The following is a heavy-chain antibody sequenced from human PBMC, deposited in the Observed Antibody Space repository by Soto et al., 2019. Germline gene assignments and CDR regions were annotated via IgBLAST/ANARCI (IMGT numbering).Heavy chain of an antibody. J-gene: IGHJ4*02. CDR2: IYHSGST. CDR1: GGSISGGGYS. Sequence: SGTMSVTCPVSGGSISGGGYSWSWIRQPPGKGLEWIGYIYHSGSTYYNPSLKSRVTISVDRSKNQFSLKLSSVTAADTAVYYCAAGGGLPRYYWGQGTLVTVSS. V-gene: IGHV4-30-2*01. CDR3: AAGGGLPRYY. D-gene: IGHD5-12*01.